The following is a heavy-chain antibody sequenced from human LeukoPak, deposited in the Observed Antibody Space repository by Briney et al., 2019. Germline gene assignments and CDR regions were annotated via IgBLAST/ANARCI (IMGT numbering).Heavy chain of an antibody. CDR2: ISGTSTYT. J-gene: IGHJ4*02. CDR1: GFTLDDLW. D-gene: IGHD2-21*02. Sequence: GGSLRLSCAASGFTLDDLWMHWVRQVPGKGLEWVSYISGTSTYTNYADSLKGRFAISRDNAQNSLFLHMNSLRAEDTAVYYCARVCGGDCYTPFDFWGQGTLVTVSS. V-gene: IGHV3-11*06. CDR3: ARVCGGDCYTPFDF.